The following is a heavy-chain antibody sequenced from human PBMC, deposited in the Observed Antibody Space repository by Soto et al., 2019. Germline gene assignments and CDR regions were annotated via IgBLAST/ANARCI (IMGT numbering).Heavy chain of an antibody. J-gene: IGHJ4*02. V-gene: IGHV3-21*02. Sequence: EVQLVESGGGLVKPGGSRRLSCAGSGLTLSSYGMTWVRQAPGKGLEGVSSISAITNYKDSADSLQGRFTISRDNAKNSLYLQMNSLRAEDTAVYYCAGGSRDTSGYYDFDYWGQGTLVTVSS. CDR2: ISAITNYK. D-gene: IGHD3-22*01. CDR3: AGGSRDTSGYYDFDY. CDR1: GLTLSSYG.